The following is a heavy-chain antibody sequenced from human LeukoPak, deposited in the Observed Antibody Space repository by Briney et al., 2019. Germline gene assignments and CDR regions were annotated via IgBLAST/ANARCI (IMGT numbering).Heavy chain of an antibody. CDR2: IFYSGST. D-gene: IGHD3-22*01. CDR1: GGSFSNYY. CDR3: AKSNGYGLIDI. Sequence: SETLSLTCAVYGGSFSNYYWGWVRQPPGKALEWIGNIFYSGSTYYSPSLKSRVTISLDTSRNQFSLKLNSVTAADTAVYYCAKSNGYGLIDIWGQGTVVTVSS. V-gene: IGHV4-34*12. J-gene: IGHJ3*02.